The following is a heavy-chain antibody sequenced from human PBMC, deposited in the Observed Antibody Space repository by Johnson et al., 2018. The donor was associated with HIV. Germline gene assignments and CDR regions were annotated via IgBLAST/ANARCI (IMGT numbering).Heavy chain of an antibody. J-gene: IGHJ3*02. V-gene: IGHV3-49*04. D-gene: IGHD1-14*01. Sequence: VQLVESGGGLVQPGRSLRLSCTASGFTFGDYAMSWVRQAPGKGLEWVGFIRSKAYGGTTEYAASVKGRFTISRDDSKSIAYLQMNSLKTEDTAVYYCTRAEWHGAVDSWGQGTMVTVSS. CDR3: TRAEWHGAVDS. CDR1: GFTFGDYA. CDR2: IRSKAYGGTT.